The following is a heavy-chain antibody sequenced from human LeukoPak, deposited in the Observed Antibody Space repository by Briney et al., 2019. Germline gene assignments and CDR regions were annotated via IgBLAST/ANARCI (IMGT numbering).Heavy chain of an antibody. J-gene: IGHJ4*02. Sequence: GESLKISCKGSGYSFSSYWIAWVRQMPGKGLEWMGRIDPSDSYTKYSPSFQGHVTISADKSISTAYLQWSSLKASDTAMYYCARQVAFQVDYWGQGTLVTV. CDR2: IDPSDSYT. V-gene: IGHV5-10-1*01. CDR3: ARQVAFQVDY. CDR1: GYSFSSYW.